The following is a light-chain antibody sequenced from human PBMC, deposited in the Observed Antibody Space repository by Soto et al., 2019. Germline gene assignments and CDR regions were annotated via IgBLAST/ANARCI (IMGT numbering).Light chain of an antibody. CDR3: QQSYSTPRT. CDR1: QSISNY. CDR2: AAS. V-gene: IGKV1-39*01. Sequence: DIQMPQSPSSLSASVGDRVTITCRASQSISNYLNWYQQKPGKAPKLLMYAASSLQSGVPSRFSGSGSGTDFTLTISSLQPEDFATYYCQQSYSTPRTFGQGTKVEIK. J-gene: IGKJ1*01.